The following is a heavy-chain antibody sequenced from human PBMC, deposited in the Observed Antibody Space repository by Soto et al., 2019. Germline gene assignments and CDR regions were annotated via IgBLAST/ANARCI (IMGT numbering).Heavy chain of an antibody. Sequence: GGSLRLSCAASGFPFSSYGMHWVRQAPGKGLEWVAVISYDGSNKYYAHSVKGRFTISRDNSKNTLYLQMNSLRAEDTAVYYCAKRSMVDCDYWGQGTLVTVSS. CDR1: GFPFSSYG. V-gene: IGHV3-30*18. D-gene: IGHD2-15*01. CDR2: ISYDGSNK. J-gene: IGHJ4*02. CDR3: AKRSMVDCDY.